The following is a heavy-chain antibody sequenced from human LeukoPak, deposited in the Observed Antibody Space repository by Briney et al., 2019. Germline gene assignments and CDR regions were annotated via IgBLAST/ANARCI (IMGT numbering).Heavy chain of an antibody. D-gene: IGHD6-19*01. CDR1: GGSISSTVSY. CDR3: ARDIIAVSSFDF. Sequence: SETLSLTCIVSGGSISSTVSYWGWVRQPPGKGLEWIGSIHYSGSTYYNPSLKSRVTISVDRSKNQFSLKLSSVTAADTAVYYCARDIIAVSSFDFWGQGTLVTVSS. CDR2: IHYSGST. J-gene: IGHJ4*02. V-gene: IGHV4-39*07.